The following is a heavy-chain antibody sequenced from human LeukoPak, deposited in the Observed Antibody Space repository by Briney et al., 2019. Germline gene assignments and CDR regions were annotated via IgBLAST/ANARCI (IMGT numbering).Heavy chain of an antibody. Sequence: SETLSLTCTVSGGSISSSSYYWGWIRQPPGKGLEWIGSIYYSGSTYYNPSLKSRLTISVDTSKNQFSLKLSSVTAADTAVYYCARRDSSGWYDAFDIWGQGTMVTVSS. CDR3: ARRDSSGWYDAFDI. CDR1: GGSISSSSYY. D-gene: IGHD6-19*01. V-gene: IGHV4-39*01. CDR2: IYYSGST. J-gene: IGHJ3*02.